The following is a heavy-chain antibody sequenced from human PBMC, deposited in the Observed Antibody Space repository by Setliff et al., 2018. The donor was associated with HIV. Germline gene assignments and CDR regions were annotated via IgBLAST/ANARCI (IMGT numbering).Heavy chain of an antibody. CDR2: INVGNGDT. J-gene: IGHJ4*03. CDR1: GYTFTTYS. CDR3: ARGALLAAFDFDY. Sequence: ASVKVSCKASGYTFTTYSLHWVRQAPGQSLEWMGWINVGNGDTKYSQDLQGRITITRDTSANTAYMELSRLRSDDTAVYFCARGALLAAFDFDYWGQGTTVTVSS. D-gene: IGHD3-10*01. V-gene: IGHV1-3*01.